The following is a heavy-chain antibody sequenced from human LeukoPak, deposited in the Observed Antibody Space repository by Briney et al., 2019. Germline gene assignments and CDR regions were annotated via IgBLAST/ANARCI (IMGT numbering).Heavy chain of an antibody. CDR3: VRVHGGGY. J-gene: IGHJ4*02. D-gene: IGHD3-16*01. CDR1: GFTVSDNN. CDR2: LHRDGSV. V-gene: IGHV3-53*01. Sequence: GGSLRLSCAASGFTVSDNNMIWVRQAPGRGLEWVSTLHRDGSVRYADSVNGRFTISRDDSKNTLSLQMSSLRDEDTAVYYCVRVHGGGYWGQGTLVTVSS.